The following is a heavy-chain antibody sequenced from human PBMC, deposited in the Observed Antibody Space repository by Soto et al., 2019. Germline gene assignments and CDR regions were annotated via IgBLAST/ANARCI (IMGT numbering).Heavy chain of an antibody. Sequence: ASETLSLTCAVYGGSFSGYYWSWIRQPPGKGLEWIGEINHSGSTNYNPSLKSRVTISVDTSKNRFSLKLSSVTAADTAVYYCARGVTAIFGVVINYGMDVWGQGTTVTVSS. D-gene: IGHD3-3*01. V-gene: IGHV4-34*01. CDR3: ARGVTAIFGVVINYGMDV. CDR2: INHSGST. J-gene: IGHJ6*02. CDR1: GGSFSGYY.